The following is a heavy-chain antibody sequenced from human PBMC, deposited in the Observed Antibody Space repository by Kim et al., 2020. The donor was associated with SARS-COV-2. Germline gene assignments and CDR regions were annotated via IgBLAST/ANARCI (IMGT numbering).Heavy chain of an antibody. Sequence: AAPVKGRFTISRDDSKNTLYLQMNSLKTEDTAVYYCTTESYSYGHFDFDYWGQGTLVTVSS. J-gene: IGHJ4*02. V-gene: IGHV3-15*01. D-gene: IGHD5-18*01. CDR3: TTESYSYGHFDFDY.